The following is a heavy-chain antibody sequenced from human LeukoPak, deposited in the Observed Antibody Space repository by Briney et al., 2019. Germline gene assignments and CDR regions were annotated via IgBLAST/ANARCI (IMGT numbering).Heavy chain of an antibody. CDR3: AELGITMIGGV. D-gene: IGHD3-10*02. V-gene: IGHV3-48*03. Sequence: PGRTLRLSCAASGFTFSTYGMSWVRQAPGKGLEWVSYISSSGSTIYYADSVKGRFTISRDNAKNSLYLQMNSLRAEDTAVYYCAELGITMIGGVWGKGTTVTISS. CDR2: ISSSGSTI. CDR1: GFTFSTYG. J-gene: IGHJ6*04.